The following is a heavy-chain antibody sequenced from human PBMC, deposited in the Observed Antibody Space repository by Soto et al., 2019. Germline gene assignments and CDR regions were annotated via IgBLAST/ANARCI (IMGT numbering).Heavy chain of an antibody. J-gene: IGHJ4*02. D-gene: IGHD5-18*01. CDR1: GYTFTSYG. Sequence: VASVKVSCKASGYTFTSYGISWVRQAPGQGLEWMGWISAYNGNTNYAQKLQGRVTMTTDTSTSTAYMELRSLRSDDTAVYYCASRSVDTAMVYFDYWGQGTLVTVSS. CDR2: ISAYNGNT. V-gene: IGHV1-18*01. CDR3: ASRSVDTAMVYFDY.